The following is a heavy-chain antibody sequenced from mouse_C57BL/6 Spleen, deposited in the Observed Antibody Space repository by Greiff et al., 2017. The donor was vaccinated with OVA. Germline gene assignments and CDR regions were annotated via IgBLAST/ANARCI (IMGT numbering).Heavy chain of an antibody. D-gene: IGHD2-10*02. J-gene: IGHJ4*01. CDR1: GYTFTSYG. V-gene: IGHV1-81*01. Sequence: VQLQESGAELARPGASVKLSCKASGYTFTSYGISWVKQRTGQGLEWIGEIYPRSGNTYYNEKFKGKATLTADKSSSTAYMELRSLPSEDSAVYFCARQYGNYVGMDYWGQGTSVTVSS. CDR3: ARQYGNYVGMDY. CDR2: IYPRSGNT.